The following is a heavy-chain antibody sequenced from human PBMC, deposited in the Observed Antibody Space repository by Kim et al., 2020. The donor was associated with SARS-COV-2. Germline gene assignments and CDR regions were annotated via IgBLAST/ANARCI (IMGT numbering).Heavy chain of an antibody. V-gene: IGHV3-23*01. D-gene: IGHD6-13*01. CDR3: AKDGSWYGGGINWFDP. Sequence: VKGRFTISRDKSKNTLYLQMNSLRAEDTAVYYCAKDGSWYGGGINWFDPWGQGTLVTVSS. J-gene: IGHJ5*02.